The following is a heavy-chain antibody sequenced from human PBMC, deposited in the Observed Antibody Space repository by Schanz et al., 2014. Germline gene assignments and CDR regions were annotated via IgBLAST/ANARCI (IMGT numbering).Heavy chain of an antibody. D-gene: IGHD7-27*01. CDR3: ARENLNWEAFDI. CDR1: GFTFSTYA. CDR2: ISIRGGNT. J-gene: IGHJ3*02. Sequence: VQLVESGGGVVQPGRSLRLSCAASGFTFSTYAMTWVRQAPGKGLEWVSSISIRGGNTYYTDSVKGRFTISRDNAKNSLYLEMTSLRGEDTAVYYCARENLNWEAFDIWGQGTVVTVSS. V-gene: IGHV3-21*04.